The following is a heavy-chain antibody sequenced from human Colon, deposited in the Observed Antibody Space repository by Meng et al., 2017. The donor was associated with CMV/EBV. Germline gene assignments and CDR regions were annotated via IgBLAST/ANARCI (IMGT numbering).Heavy chain of an antibody. CDR3: ARHQRQWVDGGWFDP. J-gene: IGHJ5*02. Sequence: SETLSLTCSVSGGSISNYYWSWIRQPPGKGLEWIGYVYYSGSTNYNPSLKSRVTISVDTSKNQFSLKLSSVTAADTALYYCARHQRQWVDGGWFDPWGQGTLVTVSS. V-gene: IGHV4-59*08. CDR2: VYYSGST. CDR1: GGSISNYY. D-gene: IGHD6-19*01.